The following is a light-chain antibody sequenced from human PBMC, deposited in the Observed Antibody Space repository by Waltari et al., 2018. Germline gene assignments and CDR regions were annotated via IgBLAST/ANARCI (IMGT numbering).Light chain of an antibody. CDR3: QQYYSSPWT. V-gene: IGKV3-20*01. CDR1: EFVGNDY. J-gene: IGKJ1*01. CDR2: DAS. Sequence: EIVLTQSPGTLSWSPGERATLSCRASEFVGNDYLAWYQQKPGQAPRLLIYDASRRATGTPDRFSGSGSGTDFSLTISRLGPEDVAVYYCQQYYSSPWTFGQGTKVDI.